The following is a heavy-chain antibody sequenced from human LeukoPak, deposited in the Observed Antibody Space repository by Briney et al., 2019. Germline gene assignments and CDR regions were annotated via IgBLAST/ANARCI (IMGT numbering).Heavy chain of an antibody. V-gene: IGHV4-4*07. D-gene: IGHD2-2*01. CDR1: GGSISSYY. Sequence: SETLSLTCTVSGGSISSYYWSWIRQPAGKGLEWIGRIYTSGSTNYNPSLKSRVTMSVDTSKNQFSLKLSSVTAADTAVYYCARDRGYCSSTSCYYGYDAFDIWGQGTMVTVSS. J-gene: IGHJ3*02. CDR2: IYTSGST. CDR3: ARDRGYCSSTSCYYGYDAFDI.